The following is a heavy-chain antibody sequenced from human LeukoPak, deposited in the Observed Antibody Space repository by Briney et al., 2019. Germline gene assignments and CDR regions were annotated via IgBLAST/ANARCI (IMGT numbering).Heavy chain of an antibody. CDR1: GFTFSSYA. V-gene: IGHV3-23*01. CDR3: AKVGSYGYGTAGDFDY. D-gene: IGHD5-18*01. J-gene: IGHJ4*02. Sequence: PGGSLRLSCAGSGFTFSSYAMSWVRQVPGKGLEWVSAISGSGGSTYYGDSVKGRFTISRDNSKNTLYLQMNSLKAEDTAVYYCAKVGSYGYGTAGDFDYWGQGTLVTVSS. CDR2: ISGSGGST.